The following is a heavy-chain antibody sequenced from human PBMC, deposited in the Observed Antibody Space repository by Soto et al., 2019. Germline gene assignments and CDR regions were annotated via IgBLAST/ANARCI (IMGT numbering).Heavy chain of an antibody. V-gene: IGHV3-48*01. CDR3: ARDYSSYGPFDY. Sequence: EVPLVESGGGLVQPGGSLRLSCAASGFTFSSYSMNRVRQAPGKGLEWVSYISSRSSTIYYADSVKGRFTISRDNAKNSLYLQMNSLRAEDTAVYYCARDYSSYGPFDYWGQGTLVTVSS. D-gene: IGHD5-18*01. J-gene: IGHJ4*02. CDR1: GFTFSSYS. CDR2: ISSRSSTI.